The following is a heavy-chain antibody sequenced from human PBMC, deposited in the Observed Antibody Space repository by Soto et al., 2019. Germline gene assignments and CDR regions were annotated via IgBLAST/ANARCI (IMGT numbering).Heavy chain of an antibody. J-gene: IGHJ3*02. CDR1: GGSMNSHDYY. Sequence: QEQLQESGPGLVKPSQTLSLTCTVSGGSMNSHDYYWSWIRQPPGKGLEWIGYIHNSGSTYYNPSLKSRLTISSDTTKNQFSLRLTSVTAADTALDYGVRGEVRGPFDIWGQGTMVTVSS. D-gene: IGHD3-10*01. CDR3: VRGEVRGPFDI. V-gene: IGHV4-30-4*01. CDR2: IHNSGST.